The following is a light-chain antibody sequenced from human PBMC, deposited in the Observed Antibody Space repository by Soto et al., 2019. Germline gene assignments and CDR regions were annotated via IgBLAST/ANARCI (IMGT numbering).Light chain of an antibody. CDR2: GAS. CDR3: QKYDRAPLT. CDR1: QYINNY. V-gene: IGKV1-27*01. J-gene: IGKJ4*01. Sequence: DLQMTQSPSSLSASVGDRVTITCRASQYINNYLAWYQQKPGKVPQLLIFGASTLQSGVPSRFSGSGSGTDFALTINSLQPEDVATYYCQKYDRAPLTFGGGTKVEIK.